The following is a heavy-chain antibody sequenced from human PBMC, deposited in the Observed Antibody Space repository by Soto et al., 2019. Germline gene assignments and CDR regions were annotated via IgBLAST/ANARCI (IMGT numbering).Heavy chain of an antibody. J-gene: IGHJ4*01. CDR1: GGSISSGAYY. CDR2: IYYSGTT. D-gene: IGHD3-10*01. Sequence: QVQLQEAGPGLVKPSQTLSLTCTVSGGSISSGAYYWSWIRQHPGQGLEWIGYIYYSGTTYYNPSLKSRVSLSVDPSKYQISLMLSSVTAAYTAVYHCVRGDNFGGNYYFDYWGHGTLVTVSS. CDR3: VRGDNFGGNYYFDY. V-gene: IGHV4-31*03.